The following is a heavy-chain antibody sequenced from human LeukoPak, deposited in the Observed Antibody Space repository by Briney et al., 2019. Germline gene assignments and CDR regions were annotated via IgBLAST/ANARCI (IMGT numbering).Heavy chain of an antibody. D-gene: IGHD4/OR15-4a*01. CDR2: ARNRRSGYST. J-gene: IGHJ4*02. V-gene: IGHV3-72*01. Sequence: PGGSLRLSCAASGFTFSDHYIDWVRQAPGKGLEWVGRARNRRSGYSTQYAASVKGRFTFSRDDSENTVYLQMNSLKTEDTAVYFCARIMRVDYGTYYFDYWGPGTLVTVSS. CDR1: GFTFSDHY. CDR3: ARIMRVDYGTYYFDY.